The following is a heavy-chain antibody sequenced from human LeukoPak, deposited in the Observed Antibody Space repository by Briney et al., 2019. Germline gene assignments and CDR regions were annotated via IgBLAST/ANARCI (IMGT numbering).Heavy chain of an antibody. CDR2: MRSDAYGATT. CDR3: TRAVRKYFYMDV. V-gene: IGHV3-49*03. D-gene: IGHD1-14*01. J-gene: IGHJ6*03. CDR1: GLSFCDYS. Sequence: PGGSLRLSCTASGLSFCDYSLSWLRQAPGKGLEWVGLMRSDAYGATTEYGASVKGRFSISRDDTKSIAYLQMYSLKTEDTAVYYCTRAVRKYFYMDVWGKGTTVTVSS.